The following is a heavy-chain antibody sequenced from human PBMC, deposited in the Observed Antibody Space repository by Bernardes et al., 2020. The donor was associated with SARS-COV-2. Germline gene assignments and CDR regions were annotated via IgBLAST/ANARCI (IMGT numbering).Heavy chain of an antibody. CDR3: ARLGVGESGY. CDR1: GGSISSSSYY. CDR2: IYYSGST. J-gene: IGHJ4*02. Sequence: SETLSLTCTVSGGSISSSSYYWGWIRQPPGKGLEWIGSIYYSGSTYYNPSLKSRVTISVDTSKNQFSLKLSSVTAADTAVYYCARLGVGESGYWGQGTLVTVSS. D-gene: IGHD3-10*01. V-gene: IGHV4-39*01.